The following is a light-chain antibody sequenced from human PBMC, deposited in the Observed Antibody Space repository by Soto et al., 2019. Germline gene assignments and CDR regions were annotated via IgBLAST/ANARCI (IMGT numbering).Light chain of an antibody. V-gene: IGKV3-20*01. Sequence: ELLMSQSPATLSVSPGARAPLSCSASQSGSSNFAWYQQKPGQAPRLLIYGASSRATGIPDRFSGSGSGTDFPLTISRLEPEDLAVYCCQHYGSSPRTFGQGTKVDI. CDR2: GAS. CDR3: QHYGSSPRT. CDR1: QSGSSN. J-gene: IGKJ1*01.